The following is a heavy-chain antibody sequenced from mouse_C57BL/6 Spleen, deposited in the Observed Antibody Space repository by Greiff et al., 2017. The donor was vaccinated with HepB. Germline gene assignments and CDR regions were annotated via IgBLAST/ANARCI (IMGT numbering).Heavy chain of an antibody. Sequence: VQLQQSGPELVKPGASVKIPCKASGYTFTDYNMDWVKQSHGKSLEWIGDINPNNGGTIYNQKFKGKATLTVDKSSSTAYMELRSLTSEDTAVYYCARSYSNYVGFAYWGQGTLVTVSA. CDR3: ARSYSNYVGFAY. D-gene: IGHD2-5*01. J-gene: IGHJ3*01. CDR1: GYTFTDYN. V-gene: IGHV1-18*01. CDR2: INPNNGGT.